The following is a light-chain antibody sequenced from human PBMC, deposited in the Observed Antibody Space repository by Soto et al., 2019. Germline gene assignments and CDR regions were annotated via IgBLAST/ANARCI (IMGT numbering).Light chain of an antibody. CDR3: QSYDSSLSVV. CDR2: GNS. V-gene: IGLV1-40*01. J-gene: IGLJ3*02. CDR1: GSNIGAGYD. Sequence: QSVLTQPPSVSGAPGQRVTISCTGSGSNIGAGYDVHWYRQFPGTAPKLLIYGNSHRPSGVPDRFSGSKSSTSASLVITGLEAEDDADYYCQSYDSSLSVVFGGGTKVTVL.